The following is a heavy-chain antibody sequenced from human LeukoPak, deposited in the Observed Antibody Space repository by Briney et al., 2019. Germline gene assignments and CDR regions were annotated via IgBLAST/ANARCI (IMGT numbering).Heavy chain of an antibody. V-gene: IGHV3-30*01. CDR3: GRQVAPGQWLVNL. CDR2: MSTDGSLQ. D-gene: IGHD6-19*01. J-gene: IGHJ5*02. Sequence: GGSLRLSCVASGFTFSNYAIHWVRRPPGKGLEWVAVMSTDGSLQYYANSVKGRFTTSRDNYKSTLFLQMNSLSAADTAVYYCGRQVAPGQWLVNLWGQGTLVTVSS. CDR1: GFTFSNYA.